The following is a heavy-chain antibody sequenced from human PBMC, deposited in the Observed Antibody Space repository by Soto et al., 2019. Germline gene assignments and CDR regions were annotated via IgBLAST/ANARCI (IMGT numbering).Heavy chain of an antibody. Sequence: GSLRLSCAASGFTGSNNYMTWVRQAPGMGLEWVSLIYSAGTTYYADSVKGRFTISRDHSRNTLYLQMNSLRGEDTAVYYCARGGYSSGWYIDYWGQGTLVTVSS. CDR2: IYSAGTT. V-gene: IGHV3-53*01. CDR1: GFTGSNNY. D-gene: IGHD6-19*01. CDR3: ARGGYSSGWYIDY. J-gene: IGHJ4*02.